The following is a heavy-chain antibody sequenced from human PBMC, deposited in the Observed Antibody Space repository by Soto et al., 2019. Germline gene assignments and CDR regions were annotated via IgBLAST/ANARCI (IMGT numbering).Heavy chain of an antibody. V-gene: IGHV3-21*01. Sequence: GGSLRLSCAASGFTFSSYSMNWVRQAPGKGLEWVSSISSSNSYIYYADSVKGRFTISRDNAKNFLFLLMNSLRAEDTAVYYCAIERDYDILTGPRGYNWFDPWGQGTLVTSPQ. CDR2: ISSSNSYI. CDR1: GFTFSSYS. J-gene: IGHJ5*02. CDR3: AIERDYDILTGPRGYNWFDP. D-gene: IGHD3-9*01.